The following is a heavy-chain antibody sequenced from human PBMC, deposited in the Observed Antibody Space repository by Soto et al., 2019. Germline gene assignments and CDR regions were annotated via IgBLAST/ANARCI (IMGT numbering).Heavy chain of an antibody. CDR2: IHSSGSI. D-gene: IGHD3-22*01. V-gene: IGHV4-30-4*01. J-gene: IGHJ1*01. Sequence: PSETLSLTCTVSGGSISSSSYYWSWIRQAPGRGLEWIGYIHSSGSIYYNPSLKSRATVSIDTAGNQFSLKVSSVTVADTAVYYCARDLDGLHDDTSGPFPRPGWGQGTLVTVSS. CDR1: GGSISSSSYY. CDR3: ARDLDGLHDDTSGPFPRPG.